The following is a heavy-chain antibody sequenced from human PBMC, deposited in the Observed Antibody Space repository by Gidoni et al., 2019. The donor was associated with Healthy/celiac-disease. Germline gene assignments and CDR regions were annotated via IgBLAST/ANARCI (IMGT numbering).Heavy chain of an antibody. CDR3: ARCSSSPYYYYMDV. V-gene: IGHV1-69*06. CDR1: RGTFSSYA. J-gene: IGHJ6*03. Sequence: QVQLVQSGAAVKKPGSSAKVSCTASRGTFSSYAISWVRQAPGQGLEWMGGIIPIFGTANYAQKFQGRVTITADKSTSTAYMELSSLRSEDTAVYYCARCSSSPYYYYMDVWGKGTTVTVSS. D-gene: IGHD6-6*01. CDR2: IIPIFGTA.